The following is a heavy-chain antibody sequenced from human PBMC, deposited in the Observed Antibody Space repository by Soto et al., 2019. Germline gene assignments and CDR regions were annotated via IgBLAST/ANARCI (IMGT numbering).Heavy chain of an antibody. CDR1: GFTFSSYA. CDR3: AKGRSGSSTSCYNY. J-gene: IGHJ4*02. V-gene: IGHV3-23*01. CDR2: ISDSGGNT. D-gene: IGHD2-2*02. Sequence: GGSLRLSCAVSGFTFSSYAMSWVRQAPGKGLEWVSGISDSGGNTYYADSVKGRFTISRDNSKNTLYLQLNSLSPEDTAVYYCAKGRSGSSTSCYNYSGQGTLVTVSS.